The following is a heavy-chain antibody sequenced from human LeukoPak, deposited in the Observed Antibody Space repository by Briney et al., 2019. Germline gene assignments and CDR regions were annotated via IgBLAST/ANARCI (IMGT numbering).Heavy chain of an antibody. CDR1: GFTFSSYS. CDR3: AKDGYSSGWVLDYFDY. J-gene: IGHJ4*02. CDR2: ISSSSSYI. V-gene: IGHV3-21*04. Sequence: GGSLRLSCAASGFTFSSYSMSWVRQAPGKGLEWVSSISSSSSYIYYADSVKGRFTISRDNAKNSLYLQMNSLRAEDTAVYYCAKDGYSSGWVLDYFDYWGQGTLVTVSS. D-gene: IGHD6-19*01.